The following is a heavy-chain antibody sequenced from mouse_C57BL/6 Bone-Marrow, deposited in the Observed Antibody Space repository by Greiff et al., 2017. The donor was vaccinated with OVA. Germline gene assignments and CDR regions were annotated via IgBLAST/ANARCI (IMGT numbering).Heavy chain of an antibody. CDR1: GYTFTTYP. V-gene: IGHV1-47*01. CDR2: FHPYNDDT. D-gene: IGHD2-3*01. J-gene: IGHJ2*01. Sequence: VHLVESGAELVKPGASVKMSCKASGYTFTTYPIEWMKQNHGKSLEWIGNFHPYNDDTKYNEKFKGKATLTVEKSSSTVYLELSRLTSDDSAVYYGARRDGYYDYFDYWGQGTTLTVSS. CDR3: ARRDGYYDYFDY.